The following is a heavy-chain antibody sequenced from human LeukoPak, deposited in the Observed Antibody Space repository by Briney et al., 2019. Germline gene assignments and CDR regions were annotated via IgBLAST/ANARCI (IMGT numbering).Heavy chain of an antibody. CDR1: GYSISSGYY. Sequence: SETLSLTCTVSGYSISSGYYWGWIRQPPGKGLEWIGSIYYSGSTYYNPSLKCRVTISVDTSKNQFSLKLSSVTAADTAVYYCARIIVATITWGQGTLVTVSS. CDR3: ARIIVATIT. J-gene: IGHJ4*02. CDR2: IYYSGST. V-gene: IGHV4-38-2*02. D-gene: IGHD5-12*01.